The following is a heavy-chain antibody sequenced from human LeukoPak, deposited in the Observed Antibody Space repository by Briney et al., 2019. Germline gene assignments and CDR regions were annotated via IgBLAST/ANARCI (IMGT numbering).Heavy chain of an antibody. Sequence: PSETLSLTCTVSGGSIGSGSYYWSWIRQPAGKGLEWIGRIYTSGSTNYNPSLKSRVTISVDTSKNQFSLKLSSVTAADTAVYYCARIRGYGSDYYYYYMDVWDKGTTVTVSS. CDR1: GGSIGSGSYY. D-gene: IGHD6-19*01. V-gene: IGHV4-61*02. CDR2: IYTSGST. CDR3: ARIRGYGSDYYYYYMDV. J-gene: IGHJ6*03.